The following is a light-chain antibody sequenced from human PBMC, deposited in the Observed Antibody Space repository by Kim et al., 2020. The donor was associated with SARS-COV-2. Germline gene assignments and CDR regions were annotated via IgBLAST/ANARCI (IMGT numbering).Light chain of an antibody. Sequence: IQMTQSPSVVSATVGDRVTISCRASQGLSSYLAWYQQKPGTAPRLLIYAASSLQSGVPSRFSGSGFGTDFNLTISSLQPEDFATYFCQQANKLPLTFGGGTKVEI. J-gene: IGKJ4*01. CDR2: AAS. V-gene: IGKV1-12*01. CDR1: QGLSSY. CDR3: QQANKLPLT.